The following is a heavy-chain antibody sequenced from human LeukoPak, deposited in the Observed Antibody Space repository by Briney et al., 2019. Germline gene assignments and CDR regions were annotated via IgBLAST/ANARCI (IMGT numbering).Heavy chain of an antibody. V-gene: IGHV3-30*04. CDR3: VRDRDSTGYYDY. CDR2: VSDDGNNI. Sequence: PGGSLRLSCAASGFTFSNYPMHWVRQAPGKGLEGGAVVSDDGNNIYYADSVKGRFTISRDNSKNTLYLQTNSLRAEDTALYYCVRDRDSTGYYDYWGQGTLVTVSS. J-gene: IGHJ4*02. D-gene: IGHD3-22*01. CDR1: GFTFSNYP.